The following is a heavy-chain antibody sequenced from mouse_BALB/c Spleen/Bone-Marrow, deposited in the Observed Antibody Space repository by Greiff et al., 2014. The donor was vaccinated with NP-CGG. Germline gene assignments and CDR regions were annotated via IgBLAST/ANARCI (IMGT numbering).Heavy chain of an antibody. J-gene: IGHJ3*01. CDR1: GYVFTSYN. CDR3: ASGNWAY. Sequence: EVKLMEYGPELVKPGASVKVSCKASGYVFTSYNMYWVKQSHGKSLEWIGYIEPYNGGTSYNQKFKGKATLTVDKSSSTAYMYLNSLTSEDSAVYYCASGNWAYWGQGTLVTVSA. CDR2: IEPYNGGT. D-gene: IGHD2-1*01. V-gene: IGHV1S135*01.